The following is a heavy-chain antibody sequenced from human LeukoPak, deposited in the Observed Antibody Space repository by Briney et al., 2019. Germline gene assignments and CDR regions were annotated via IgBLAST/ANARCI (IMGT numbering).Heavy chain of an antibody. CDR1: GGSISSSSYY. Sequence: SETLSLTCTVSGGSISSSSYYWSWIRQPAGKGLEWIGRIYTSGSTNYNPSLKSRVTMSVDTSKNQFSLKLSSVTAADTAVYYCARDQQLLRWGQGTLVTVSS. CDR2: IYTSGST. CDR3: ARDQQLLR. J-gene: IGHJ4*02. V-gene: IGHV4-61*02. D-gene: IGHD6-13*01.